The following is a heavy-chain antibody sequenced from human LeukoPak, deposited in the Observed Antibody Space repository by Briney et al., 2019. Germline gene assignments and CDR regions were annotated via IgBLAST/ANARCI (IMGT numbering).Heavy chain of an antibody. CDR3: ARDLPHYYDSSGLDAFDI. D-gene: IGHD3-22*01. Sequence: SETLSLTCTVSGGSISSYYWSWIRQPPGKGLEWIGYIYYSGSTNYNPSLKSRVTISVDTSKNQFSLKLSSATAADTAVYYCARDLPHYYDSSGLDAFDIWGQGTMVTVSS. CDR2: IYYSGST. V-gene: IGHV4-59*01. J-gene: IGHJ3*02. CDR1: GGSISSYY.